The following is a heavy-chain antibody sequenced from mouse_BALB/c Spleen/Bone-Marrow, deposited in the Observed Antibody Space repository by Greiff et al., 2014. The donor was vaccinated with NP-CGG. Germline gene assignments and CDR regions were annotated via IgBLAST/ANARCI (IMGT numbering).Heavy chain of an antibody. CDR3: ARHGTGSWFAY. CDR1: GFAFSNYD. J-gene: IGHJ3*01. D-gene: IGHD4-1*01. V-gene: IGHV5-12-1*01. Sequence: VQLKESGGGLVKPGGSLKLSCAASGFAFSNYDMSWARQTPEKRLEWVAYISSGGGSTYYPDTMKGRFTISRDNAKDTLYLQMSSLKSEDTAVYYCARHGTGSWFAYWGQGTLVTVSA. CDR2: ISSGGGST.